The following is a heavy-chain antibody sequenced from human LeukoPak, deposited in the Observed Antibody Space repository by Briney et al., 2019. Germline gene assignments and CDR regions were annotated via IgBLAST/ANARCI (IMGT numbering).Heavy chain of an antibody. CDR1: GGTFSSYA. D-gene: IGHD3-9*01. CDR3: ATGVSDYDILTGYYD. V-gene: IGHV1-69*06. CDR2: IIPIFGTA. J-gene: IGHJ4*02. Sequence: ASVKVSCKASGGTFSSYAISWVRQAPGQGLEWMGGIIPIFGTANYAQKFQGRVTMTEDTSTDTAYMELSSLRSEDTAVYYCATGVSDYDILTGYYDWGQGTLVTVSS.